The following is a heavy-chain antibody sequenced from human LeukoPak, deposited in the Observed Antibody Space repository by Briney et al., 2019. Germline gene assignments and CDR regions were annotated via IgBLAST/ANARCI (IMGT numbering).Heavy chain of an antibody. J-gene: IGHJ2*01. D-gene: IGHD3-22*01. Sequence: SSETLSLTCAVYGGSFSGYYWSWIRQPPGKGLEWIGEINHSGSTNYNPSLKSRVTISVDTSKNQFSLQLTSVTAADTAVYYCARALYYYDSSGYYPAQGWYFDLWGRGTLVTVSS. CDR3: ARALYYYDSSGYYPAQGWYFDL. V-gene: IGHV4-34*01. CDR2: INHSGST. CDR1: GGSFSGYY.